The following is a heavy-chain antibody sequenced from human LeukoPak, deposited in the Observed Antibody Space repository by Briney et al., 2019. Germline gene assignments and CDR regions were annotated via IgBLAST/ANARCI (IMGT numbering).Heavy chain of an antibody. CDR1: GGTFGSYA. V-gene: IGHV1-69*13. CDR2: IIPIFGTA. J-gene: IGHJ5*02. Sequence: GASVKVSCKASGGTFGSYAISWVRQAPGQGLEWMGGIIPIFGTANYAQKFQGRVTITADESTSTAYMELSSLRSEDTAVYYCARGVADGYNPSVRFDPWGQGTLVTVSS. CDR3: ARGVADGYNPSVRFDP. D-gene: IGHD5-24*01.